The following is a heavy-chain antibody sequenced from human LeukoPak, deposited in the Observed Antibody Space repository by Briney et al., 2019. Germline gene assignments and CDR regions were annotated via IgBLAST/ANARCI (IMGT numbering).Heavy chain of an antibody. Sequence: SETLSLTCAVYGGSFSGYYWSWIRQPPEKGLEWIGEIHHSGKTNYNPSLKSRVNISLDKSKNHFSLRVNSVVAADTAIYYCARAPDTAIPYYYMDVWGKGTTVTVSS. J-gene: IGHJ6*03. CDR3: ARAPDTAIPYYYMDV. CDR2: IHHSGKT. D-gene: IGHD5-18*01. V-gene: IGHV4-34*01. CDR1: GGSFSGYY.